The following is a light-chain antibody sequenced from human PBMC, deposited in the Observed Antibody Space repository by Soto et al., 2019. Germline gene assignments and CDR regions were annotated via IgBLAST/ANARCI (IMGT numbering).Light chain of an antibody. CDR1: SSDVGGYNY. CDR3: SSYTSSSKHVV. V-gene: IGLV2-14*01. J-gene: IGLJ2*01. CDR2: EVS. Sequence: QSALTQPASVSGSPGQSITISCTGTSSDVGGYNYVSWYQQHPGNAPKLMIYEVSNRPSGVSNRFSGSKSGNTASLTISGLQAEDEADYYCSSYTSSSKHVVFGGGTKLTVL.